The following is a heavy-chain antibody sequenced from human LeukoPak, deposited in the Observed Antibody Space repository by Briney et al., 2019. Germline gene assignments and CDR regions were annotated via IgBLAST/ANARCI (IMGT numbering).Heavy chain of an antibody. CDR1: GFTFDDYG. Sequence: GGSLRLSWAASGFTFDDYGMSWVRQDPGKGLEWVSGINWNGGSTGYADSVKGRFTISRDNAKNSLYLQMNSLRAEDTALYYCARRIAVAGTGYYFDYWGQGTLVTVSS. D-gene: IGHD6-19*01. J-gene: IGHJ4*02. CDR3: ARRIAVAGTGYYFDY. V-gene: IGHV3-20*04. CDR2: INWNGGST.